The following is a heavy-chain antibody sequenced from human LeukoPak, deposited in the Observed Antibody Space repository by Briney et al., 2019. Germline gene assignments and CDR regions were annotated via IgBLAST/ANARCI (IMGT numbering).Heavy chain of an antibody. V-gene: IGHV1-8*01. CDR2: MNPNSGNT. J-gene: IGHJ6*03. CDR3: ASSSSYRLGYYYYMDV. CDR1: GYTFTSYD. Sequence: ASVTVSCKASGYTFTSYDINWVRQATGQGLEWMGWMNPNSGNTGYAQKFQGRVTMTRNTSISTAYMELSSLRSEDTAVYYCASSSSYRLGYYYYMDVWGKGTTVTVSS. D-gene: IGHD6-6*01.